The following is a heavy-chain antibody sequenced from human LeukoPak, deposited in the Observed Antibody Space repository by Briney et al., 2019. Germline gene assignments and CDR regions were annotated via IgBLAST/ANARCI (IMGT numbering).Heavy chain of an antibody. CDR2: MHTSGIT. V-gene: IGHV4-4*07. J-gene: IGHJ6*03. CDR3: ARLRRYYYYMDV. CDR1: GGSISSYY. Sequence: SETLSLTCTVSGGSISSYYWSWIRQPAGKGLEWIGRMHTSGITNYNPSLKSRVTISVDTSKNQFSLKLSSVTAADTAVYYCARLRRYYYYMDVWGKGTTVTISS.